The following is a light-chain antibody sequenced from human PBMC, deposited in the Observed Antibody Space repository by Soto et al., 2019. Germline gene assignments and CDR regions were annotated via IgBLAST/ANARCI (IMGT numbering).Light chain of an antibody. V-gene: IGLV2-14*03. CDR1: RSDIGAYHF. J-gene: IGLJ2*01. CDR2: DVN. Sequence: QSALTQPASVSGSPGQSITISCTRTRSDIGAYHFVSWYQQHPGEVPKLMLYDVNVRPSGVSNRFSGSKSGNTASLTISGLQAEDEADYYCTSWTTSTTMIFGGGTKLTVL. CDR3: TSWTTSTTMI.